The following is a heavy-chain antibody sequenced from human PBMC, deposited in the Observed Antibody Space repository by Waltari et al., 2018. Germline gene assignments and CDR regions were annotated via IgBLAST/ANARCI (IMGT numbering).Heavy chain of an antibody. CDR2: INPNSGGT. Sequence: QVQLVQSGAEVRKPGASVRVPCKTSGYTFTAYLLHWVRQAPGHGLGWMGGINPNSGGTNYAQKFQGRVTITRDTSISTAYVELSRLTSDDTAVYYCARELEGGYFDYWGQGTLVTVSS. CDR3: ARELEGGYFDY. D-gene: IGHD3-16*01. J-gene: IGHJ4*02. CDR1: GYTFTAYL. V-gene: IGHV1-2*02.